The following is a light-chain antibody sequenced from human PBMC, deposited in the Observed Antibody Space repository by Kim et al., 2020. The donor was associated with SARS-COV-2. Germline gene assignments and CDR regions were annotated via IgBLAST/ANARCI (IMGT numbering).Light chain of an antibody. CDR2: SAF. CDR3: QQTYTTPWT. CDR1: QTIINY. Sequence: DIQMTQSPTSLSASVGDRVTISGRASQTIINYLNWYQQKPGTAHNLLIYSAFKLQSGVSSRFSGSGSGTDFTLTINDLQPDDFATYYCQQTYTTPWTFGQGTKVDIK. J-gene: IGKJ1*01. V-gene: IGKV1-39*01.